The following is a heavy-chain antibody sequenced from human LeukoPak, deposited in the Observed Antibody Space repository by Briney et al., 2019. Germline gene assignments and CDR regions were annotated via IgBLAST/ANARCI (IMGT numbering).Heavy chain of an antibody. D-gene: IGHD6-19*01. CDR1: GYTLTELS. CDR3: ATGGLAVAGYHFDY. V-gene: IGHV1-24*01. Sequence: ASVKVSCKVSGYTLTELSMHWVRQAPGKGLEWMGGFDPEDGETIYAQKFQGRVTMTEDTSTDTAYMELSSLRSEDTAVYYCATGGLAVAGYHFDYWGQGTLVTVSS. CDR2: FDPEDGET. J-gene: IGHJ4*02.